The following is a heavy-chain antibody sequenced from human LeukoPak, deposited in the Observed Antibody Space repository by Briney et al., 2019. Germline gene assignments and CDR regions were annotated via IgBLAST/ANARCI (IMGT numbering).Heavy chain of an antibody. D-gene: IGHD1-26*01. V-gene: IGHV1-2*02. Sequence: ASVKVSCKASGYTFTSQYIHWVRQAPGQGLEWMGWLNPNSGGTNYAQKFQGRVTMTRDTSTSTAYMEMSRLRSDDTAVYYCARALTSGSYTAAFDIWGQGTTVTVSS. J-gene: IGHJ3*02. CDR2: LNPNSGGT. CDR3: ARALTSGSYTAAFDI. CDR1: GYTFTSQY.